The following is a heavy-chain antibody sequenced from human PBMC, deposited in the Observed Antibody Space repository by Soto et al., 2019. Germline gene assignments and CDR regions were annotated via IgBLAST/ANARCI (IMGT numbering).Heavy chain of an antibody. D-gene: IGHD6-13*01. CDR3: TTGQFLQGAAGPYYFDY. Sequence: GGSLRLSCAASGFTFSSYGMHWVRQAPGKGLEWVAVISYDGSNTYYADPVKGRFTISRDNSKNTLYLQMNSLKAEDTAVYYCTTGQFLQGAAGPYYFDYWGQGTLVTVSS. J-gene: IGHJ4*02. CDR1: GFTFSSYG. CDR2: ISYDGSNT. V-gene: IGHV3-30*03.